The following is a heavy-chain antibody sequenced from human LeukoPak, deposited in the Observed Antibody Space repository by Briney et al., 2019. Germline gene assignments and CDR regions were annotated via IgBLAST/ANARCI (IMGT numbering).Heavy chain of an antibody. CDR2: IIPMFGTS. J-gene: IGHJ4*02. CDR1: GGNFISYA. CDR3: ATYTLSQFWSGYYLFDY. D-gene: IGHD3-3*01. V-gene: IGHV1-69*05. Sequence: SVKISCKASGGNFISYAVSWVRQAPGQGLEWMGEIIPMFGTSNYAQKFQGRVTITTDESTTTAYMELSSLSSQDTAVYYCATYTLSQFWSGYYLFDYWGQGTLVSVSS.